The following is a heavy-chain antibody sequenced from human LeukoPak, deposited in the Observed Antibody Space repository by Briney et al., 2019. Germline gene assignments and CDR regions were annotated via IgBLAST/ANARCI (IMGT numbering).Heavy chain of an antibody. CDR1: GYTFTGYY. J-gene: IGHJ4*02. Sequence: VSVKVSCKASGYTFTGYYMHWVRQAPGQGLEWMGWINPNSGGTNYAQKFQGRVTMTRDTSISTAYMELSRLRSDDTAVYYCAREAGYCSSTSCYAAGNFDYWGQGTLVTVSS. D-gene: IGHD2-2*01. CDR3: AREAGYCSSTSCYAAGNFDY. V-gene: IGHV1-2*02. CDR2: INPNSGGT.